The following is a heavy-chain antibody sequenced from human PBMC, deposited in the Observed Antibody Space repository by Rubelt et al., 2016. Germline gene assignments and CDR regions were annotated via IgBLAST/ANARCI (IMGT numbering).Heavy chain of an antibody. CDR3: ATGPLGGWSEY. CDR1: GYTFTHDV. Sequence: QVQLVQSGAEVRKPGASVKVSCKASGYTFTHDVIHWVRQAPGQRPEWLGWFNADSGTTRYSEHFRGRVTIPRDTSATKVDMELSSLRSEDTAVYFCATGPLGGWSEYWGQGTQVTVSS. D-gene: IGHD6-19*01. CDR2: FNADSGTT. J-gene: IGHJ4*02. V-gene: IGHV1-3*01.